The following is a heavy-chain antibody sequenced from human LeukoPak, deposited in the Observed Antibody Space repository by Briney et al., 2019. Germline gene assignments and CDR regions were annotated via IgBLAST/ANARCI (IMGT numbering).Heavy chain of an antibody. CDR2: VSGSGTNT. J-gene: IGHJ6*02. CDR1: GFTFSSYA. V-gene: IGHV3-23*01. CDR3: AKDLSNNGDSTHYYYHYGMDV. Sequence: PGGSLRLSCAASGFTFSSYAMSWVRQAPGKGLEWVSAVSGSGTNTYYADSVKGRFTISRDNSKNTLYLQMNSLRAEDTAVYYCAKDLSNNGDSTHYYYHYGMDVWGQVTTVTVSS. D-gene: IGHD4-17*01.